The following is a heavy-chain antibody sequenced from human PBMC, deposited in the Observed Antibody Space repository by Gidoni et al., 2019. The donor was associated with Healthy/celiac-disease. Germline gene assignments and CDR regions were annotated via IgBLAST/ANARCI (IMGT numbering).Heavy chain of an antibody. CDR3: ARDAQGQQLVSGDWFDP. D-gene: IGHD6-13*01. J-gene: IGHJ5*02. V-gene: IGHV7-4-1*02. CDR1: GYTFTSYA. CDR2: INTNTGNP. Sequence: QLQLVQSGSALKNPWASVTVSCKSSGYTFTSYAMNWVRQAPGQGLEWMGWINTNTGNPTYAKGFTGRFVFTLDTSVSTAYLQISSLKAEDTAVYYCARDAQGQQLVSGDWFDPWGQGTLVTVSS.